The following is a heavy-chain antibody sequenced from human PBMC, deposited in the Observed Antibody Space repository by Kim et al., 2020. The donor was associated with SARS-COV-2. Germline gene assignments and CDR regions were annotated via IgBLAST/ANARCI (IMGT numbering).Heavy chain of an antibody. Sequence: SETLSLTCTVSGGSISSGGYYWSWIRQHPGKGLEWIGYIYYSGSTYYNPSLKSRVTISVDTSKNQFSLKLSSVTAADTAVYYCARDLAQDYGDYRMFDPWGQGTLVTVSS. CDR2: IYYSGST. CDR3: ARDLAQDYGDYRMFDP. V-gene: IGHV4-31*03. CDR1: GGSISSGGYY. J-gene: IGHJ5*02. D-gene: IGHD4-17*01.